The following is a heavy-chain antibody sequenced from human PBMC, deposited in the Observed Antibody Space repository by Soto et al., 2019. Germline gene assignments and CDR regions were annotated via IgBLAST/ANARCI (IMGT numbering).Heavy chain of an antibody. CDR2: IKQDGSEK. CDR1: GFTFSSYW. CDR3: ARVATSTGYSSSWSVYYYYYGMDV. Sequence: GGSLRLSCAASGFTFSSYWMSWVRQAPGKGLEWVANIKQDGSEKYYVDSVKGRFTISRDNAKNSLYLQMNSLRAEDTAVYYCARVATSTGYSSSWSVYYYYYGMDVWGQGTTVTVSS. J-gene: IGHJ6*02. D-gene: IGHD6-13*01. V-gene: IGHV3-7*01.